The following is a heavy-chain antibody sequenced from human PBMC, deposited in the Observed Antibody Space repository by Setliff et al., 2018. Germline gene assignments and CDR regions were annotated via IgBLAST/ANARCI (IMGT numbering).Heavy chain of an antibody. CDR3: ARHKSNGSGSYPSLYMDV. V-gene: IGHV4-39*01. CDR1: GGSISSGNYY. CDR2: IYYSGST. J-gene: IGHJ6*03. Sequence: SQTLSLTCGVSGGSISSGNYYWGLIRQPPGKGLEWVATIYYSGSTYSNPSLKSRLIISVDAPDNQFSVKLSSVTAADTAVYYCARHKSNGSGSYPSLYMDVWGKGIMVTVSS. D-gene: IGHD3-10*01.